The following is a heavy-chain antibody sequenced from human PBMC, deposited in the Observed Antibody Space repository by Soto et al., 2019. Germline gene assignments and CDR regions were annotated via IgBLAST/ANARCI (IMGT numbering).Heavy chain of an antibody. V-gene: IGHV3-66*01. CDR1: GFTVSSNY. CDR2: IYSGGST. Sequence: EVQLVESGGGLVQPGGSLRLSCAASGFTVSSNYMSWVRQAPGKGLEWVSVIYSGGSTYYADSVKGRSTISRDNSKNTLYLQMNSLRAEDTAVYYCARLRSGSYSHFDYWGQGTLVTVSS. CDR3: ARLRSGSYSHFDY. D-gene: IGHD1-26*01. J-gene: IGHJ4*02.